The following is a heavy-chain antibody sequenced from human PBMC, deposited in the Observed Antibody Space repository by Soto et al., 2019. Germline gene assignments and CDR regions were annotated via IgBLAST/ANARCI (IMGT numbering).Heavy chain of an antibody. CDR3: ARDIGAGYYCLDV. CDR1: GGSFSDSY. V-gene: IGHV4-34*01. J-gene: IGHJ6*02. CDR2: IKHGGSA. Sequence: QVQLHQWGAGLLKPSETLSLTCAVYGGSFSDSYWTWIRQPPGKGLEWIGEIKHGGSAKYNPSLRSRVTISLDTSKKQFSLRLNSVTAADTAVYYCARDIGAGYYCLDVWGQGTTVTVSS. D-gene: IGHD3-3*01.